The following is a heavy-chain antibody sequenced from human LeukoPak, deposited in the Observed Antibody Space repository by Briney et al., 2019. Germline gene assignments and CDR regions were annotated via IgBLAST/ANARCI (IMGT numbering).Heavy chain of an antibody. CDR1: GVSISSYY. V-gene: IGHV4-59*01. D-gene: IGHD2-15*01. J-gene: IGHJ5*02. CDR3: AGGYCSGGSCSPGWFDP. CDR2: IYYSGST. Sequence: SETLSLTCTVSGVSISSYYWSWIRQPPGKGLEWIGYIYYSGSTNYNPSLKSRVTISVDTSKNQFSLKLSPVTAADTAVYYCAGGYCSGGSCSPGWFDPWGQGTLVTVSS.